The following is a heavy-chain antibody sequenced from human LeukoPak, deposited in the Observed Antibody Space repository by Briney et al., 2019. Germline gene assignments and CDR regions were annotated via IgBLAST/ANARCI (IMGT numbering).Heavy chain of an antibody. CDR3: ANTYYYDSSGPADY. Sequence: GGSLRLSCAASGFSFANYAMSWVRQSQEKGLEWVSTISGSGAGVYYPESLRGRSTISRDNSKNTLYLQMNSLRAEDTAVYYCANTYYYDSSGPADYWGQGTLVTLSS. CDR1: GFSFANYA. V-gene: IGHV3-23*01. CDR2: ISGSGAGV. J-gene: IGHJ4*02. D-gene: IGHD3-22*01.